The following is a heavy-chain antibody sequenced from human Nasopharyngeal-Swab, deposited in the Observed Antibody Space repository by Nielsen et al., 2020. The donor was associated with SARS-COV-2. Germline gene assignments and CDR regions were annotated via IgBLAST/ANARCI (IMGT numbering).Heavy chain of an antibody. J-gene: IGHJ4*02. Sequence: GESLKISCAASGFTFSSYSMNWVRQAPGKGLEWVSSISSSSSYIYYADSVKGRFTISRDNAKISLYLQMNSLRAEDTAVYYCARDYCSSTSCYDYWGQGTLVTVSS. CDR1: GFTFSSYS. V-gene: IGHV3-21*01. D-gene: IGHD2-2*01. CDR3: ARDYCSSTSCYDY. CDR2: ISSSSSYI.